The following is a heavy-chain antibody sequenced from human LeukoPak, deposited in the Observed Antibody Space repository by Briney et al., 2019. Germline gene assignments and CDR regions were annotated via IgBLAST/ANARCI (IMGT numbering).Heavy chain of an antibody. CDR2: INARGDT. CDR3: ARGQVPAARGYNWFDP. D-gene: IGHD2-2*01. J-gene: IGHJ5*02. V-gene: IGHV4-34*01. Sequence: SETLSLTCAVYGWSFNDYYWNWVRQPPGKGLEWIGEINARGDTNYNPSLKSRVTVSVDSSKNQFSLTLTSMIAADTAIYYCARGQVPAARGYNWFDPWGQGTLVTVSS. CDR1: GWSFNDYY.